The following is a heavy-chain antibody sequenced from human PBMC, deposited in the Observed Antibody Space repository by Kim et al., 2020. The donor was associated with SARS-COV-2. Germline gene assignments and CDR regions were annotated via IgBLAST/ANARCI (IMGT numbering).Heavy chain of an antibody. V-gene: IGHV3-11*05. D-gene: IGHD3-10*01. CDR2: ISSSSSYT. CDR1: GFTFSDYY. J-gene: IGHJ6*02. Sequence: GGSLRLSCAASGFTFSDYYMSWIRQAPGKGLEWVSYISSSSSYTNYADSVKGRFTISRDNAKNSLYLQMNSLRAEDTAVYYCARDPQNYYGSGGYGMDVWGQGTTVTVSS. CDR3: ARDPQNYYGSGGYGMDV.